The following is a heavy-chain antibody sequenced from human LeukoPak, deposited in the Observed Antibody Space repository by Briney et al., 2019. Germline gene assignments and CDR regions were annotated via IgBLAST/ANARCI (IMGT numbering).Heavy chain of an antibody. D-gene: IGHD6-19*01. CDR2: IYPADSDV. Sequence: GESLKISCKVSGYSFTNNWIGWVRQMPGNGLEWMGIIYPADSDVRYSPSFQGQVTISADKSISTAYLQWGSLKASDTAMYYCARPQKYSTGWYYDYWGQGTVVTVSS. J-gene: IGHJ4*02. V-gene: IGHV5-51*01. CDR1: GYSFTNNW. CDR3: ARPQKYSTGWYYDY.